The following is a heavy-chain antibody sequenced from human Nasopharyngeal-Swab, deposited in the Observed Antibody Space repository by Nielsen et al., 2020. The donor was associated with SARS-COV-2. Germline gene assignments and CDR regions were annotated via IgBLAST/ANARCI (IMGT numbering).Heavy chain of an antibody. D-gene: IGHD4-17*01. CDR3: ARDAPAHYGAFY. V-gene: IGHV3-74*01. J-gene: IGHJ4*02. CDR2: IKYDGRTT. Sequence: GGSLRLSCAASGFTLSSYWMHWVRQLPGKELVWVSRIKYDGRTTDYADSVKGRFTISRDSSKNTLYLQMDSLRGEDTAVYYCARDAPAHYGAFYWGRGTLVTVSS. CDR1: GFTLSSYW.